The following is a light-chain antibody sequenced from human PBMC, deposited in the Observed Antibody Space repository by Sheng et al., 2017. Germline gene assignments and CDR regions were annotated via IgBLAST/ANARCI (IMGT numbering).Light chain of an antibody. CDR1: QRISTY. V-gene: IGKV1-39*01. CDR3: LQTYSIPLT. Sequence: DIQMTQSPSSLSASVGDRVTITCRASQRISTYLSWYQQKPGIAPKLLIYVASNLQSGVPSRFSGSGSGTDYTLTISHLQPEDFATYYCLQTYSIPLTFGGGTKVEIK. CDR2: VAS. J-gene: IGKJ4*01.